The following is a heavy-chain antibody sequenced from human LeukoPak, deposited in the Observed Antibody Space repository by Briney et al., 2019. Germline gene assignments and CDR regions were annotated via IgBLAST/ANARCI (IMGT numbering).Heavy chain of an antibody. D-gene: IGHD2-8*01. CDR3: ARVVLGYCTNGVCYGFDY. Sequence: SETLSLTCAVYGGSFSGYYWSWIRQPPGKGLEWIGEINHSGSTNYNPSLKSRVTISVDTSKNQFSLKLSSVTAADTAVYYCARVVLGYCTNGVCYGFDYWGQGTLVTVSS. CDR1: GGSFSGYY. CDR2: INHSGST. V-gene: IGHV4-34*01. J-gene: IGHJ4*02.